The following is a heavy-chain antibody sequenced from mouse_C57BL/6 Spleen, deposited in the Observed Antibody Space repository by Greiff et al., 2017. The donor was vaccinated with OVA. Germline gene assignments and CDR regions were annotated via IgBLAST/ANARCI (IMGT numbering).Heavy chain of an antibody. V-gene: IGHV10-1*01. CDR2: IRSKSNNYAT. CDR1: GFSFNTYA. D-gene: IGHD2-9*01. CDR3: VRAYYGYDAGYFDY. Sequence: DVKLVESGGGLVQPKGSLKLSCAASGFSFNTYAMNWVRQAPGKGLEWVARIRSKSNNYATYYADSVKDRFTISRDDSESMLYLQMNNLKTEDTAMYYCVRAYYGYDAGYFDYWGQGTTLTVSS. J-gene: IGHJ2*01.